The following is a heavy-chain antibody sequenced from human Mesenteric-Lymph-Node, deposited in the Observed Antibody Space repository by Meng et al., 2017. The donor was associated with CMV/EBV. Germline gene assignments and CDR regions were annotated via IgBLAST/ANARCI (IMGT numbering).Heavy chain of an antibody. V-gene: IGHV4-59*01. J-gene: IGHJ3*02. CDR1: GGSISSYY. CDR2: IYYSGST. D-gene: IGHD1-14*01. CDR3: ARDGMGFDI. Sequence: SETLSLTCTVSGGSISSYYWSWIRQPPGKGLERIGYIYYSGSTNYNPSLKSRVTISVDTSKNQFSLKLSSVTAADTAVYYCARDGMGFDIWGQGTMVTVSS.